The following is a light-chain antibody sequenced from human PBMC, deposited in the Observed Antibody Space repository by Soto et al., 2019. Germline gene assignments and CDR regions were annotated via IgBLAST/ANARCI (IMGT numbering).Light chain of an antibody. CDR3: SSFVASNNLRV. V-gene: IGLV2-8*01. Sequence: QSALTQPPSASGSPGQSVTISCTGTSSDIGAYNYVSWYQQHPGKAPKLIIYEVNERPSGVPDRFSGSKSGNTASLTVSGLQPEDEAEYYCSSFVASNNLRVFGTGTKGTVL. CDR2: EVN. CDR1: SSDIGAYNY. J-gene: IGLJ1*01.